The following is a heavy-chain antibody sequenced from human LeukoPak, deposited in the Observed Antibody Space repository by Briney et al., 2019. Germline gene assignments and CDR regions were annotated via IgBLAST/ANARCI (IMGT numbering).Heavy chain of an antibody. J-gene: IGHJ4*02. CDR2: ISGSGGST. CDR3: AKDPDSSGYYYDFDY. D-gene: IGHD3-22*01. V-gene: IGHV3-23*01. CDR1: GFTFSDYY. Sequence: GGSLRLTCAASGFTFSDYYMSWIGQAPGKGLERVSVISGSGGSTYYADSVKGRFTISRDNSKDTLYLQINSLRAEDTAVYFCAKDPDSSGYYYDFDYWGQGTLVTVSS.